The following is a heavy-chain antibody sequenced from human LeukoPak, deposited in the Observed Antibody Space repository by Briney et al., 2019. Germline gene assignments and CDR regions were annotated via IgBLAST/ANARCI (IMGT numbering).Heavy chain of an antibody. V-gene: IGHV3-23*01. D-gene: IGHD2-15*01. J-gene: IGHJ4*02. Sequence: PGGSLRLSCAASGFTFSDYGITWVRQAPGKGLEWVSAISGNGGSTYYADSVKGRFTISRDNSKNTLYLQMTSLRAEDTAVYYCAKDPHAANFRYYFEYWGQGAPLTVSS. CDR2: ISGNGGST. CDR3: AKDPHAANFRYYFEY. CDR1: GFTFSDYG.